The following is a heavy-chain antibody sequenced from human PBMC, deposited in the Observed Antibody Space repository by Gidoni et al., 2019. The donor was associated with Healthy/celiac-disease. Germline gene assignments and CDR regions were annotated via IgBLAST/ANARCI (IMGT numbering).Heavy chain of an antibody. Sequence: EVQLLESGGGLLQPGGSLRLSFASSGFTFGSYAMSWVRQAPGKGLEWVSAISGSGGSTYYADSVKGRFTISRDNSKNTLYLQMNSLRAEDTAVYYCAKGRGGSPRYYYMDVWGKGTTVTVSS. V-gene: IGHV3-23*01. CDR2: ISGSGGST. J-gene: IGHJ6*03. CDR3: AKGRGGSPRYYYMDV. D-gene: IGHD2-15*01. CDR1: GFTFGSYA.